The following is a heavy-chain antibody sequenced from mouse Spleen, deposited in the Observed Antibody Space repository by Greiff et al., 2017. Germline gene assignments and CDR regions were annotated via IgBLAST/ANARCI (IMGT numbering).Heavy chain of an antibody. D-gene: IGHD1-1*01. CDR3: ARQSDYYGSSYWYFDV. Sequence: EVKVVESGGGLVQPGGSLKLSCAASGFTFSDYYMYWVRQTPEKRLEWVAYISNGGGSTYYPDTVKGRFTISRDNAKNTLYLQMSRLKSEDTAMYYCARQSDYYGSSYWYFDVWGTGTTVTVSS. CDR2: ISNGGGST. V-gene: IGHV5-12*01. J-gene: IGHJ1*03. CDR1: GFTFSDYY.